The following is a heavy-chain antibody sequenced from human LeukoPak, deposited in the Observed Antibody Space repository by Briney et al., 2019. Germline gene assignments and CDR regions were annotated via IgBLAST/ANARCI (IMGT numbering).Heavy chain of an antibody. CDR2: ISAYNGNT. CDR1: GYTFTSYG. J-gene: IGHJ6*02. Sequence: ASVTVSCKASGYTFTSYGISWVRQAPGQGLEWMGWISAYNGNTNFPQKLQGRVTMTTDTSTSTAYMELRSLRSDDTAVYYCAREGKDGGYNFKISRDFYYYGMDVWGQGTTVTVSS. CDR3: AREGKDGGYNFKISRDFYYYGMDV. D-gene: IGHD5-24*01. V-gene: IGHV1-18*01.